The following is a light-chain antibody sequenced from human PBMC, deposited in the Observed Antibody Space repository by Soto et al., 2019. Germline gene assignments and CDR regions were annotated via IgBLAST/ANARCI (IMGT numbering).Light chain of an antibody. V-gene: IGLV1-40*01. CDR3: QSYDRSLSGVL. J-gene: IGLJ2*01. CDR2: GNS. Sequence: QSVLTQPPSVSGAPGQRVTISCTGTSSNIGAGYDVHWYQQLPGTAPKLLIYGNSNRPSGVPDRFSGSKSGTSPSLAITWLQAEDEADYYCQSYDRSLSGVLFGGGTKLTVL. CDR1: SSNIGAGYD.